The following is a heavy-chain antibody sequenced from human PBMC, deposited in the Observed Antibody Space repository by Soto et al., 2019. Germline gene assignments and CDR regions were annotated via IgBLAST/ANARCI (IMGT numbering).Heavy chain of an antibody. Sequence: PSETLSLTCTVSDGSISSGDYYWSWIRQPPGKGLEWIGYIYYSGSTFYKPSLKSRVTISADKSKNQFSLKLSSVTTADTAVYYCASTIAPPYSFDYWGQGSLVTVSS. J-gene: IGHJ4*02. CDR1: DGSISSGDYY. CDR3: ASTIAPPYSFDY. CDR2: IYYSGST. V-gene: IGHV4-30-4*01. D-gene: IGHD3-10*01.